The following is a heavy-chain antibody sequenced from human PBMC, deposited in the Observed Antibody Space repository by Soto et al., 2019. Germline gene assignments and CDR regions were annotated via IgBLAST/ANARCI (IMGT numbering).Heavy chain of an antibody. J-gene: IGHJ5*02. V-gene: IGHV4-34*01. D-gene: IGHD2-2*01. Sequence: SETLSLTCAVYGGSFSGYYWSWIRQPPGKGLEWIGEINHSGSTNYNPSLKSRVTISVDTSKNQFSLKLSSVTAADTAVYYCARGRIVLVPAAKYNWFDPWGQGTLVTVSS. CDR1: GGSFSGYY. CDR3: ARGRIVLVPAAKYNWFDP. CDR2: INHSGST.